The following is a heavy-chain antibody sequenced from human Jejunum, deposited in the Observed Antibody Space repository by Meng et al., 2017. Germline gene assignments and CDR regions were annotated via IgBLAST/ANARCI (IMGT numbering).Heavy chain of an antibody. CDR2: INTVNANT. D-gene: IGHD5-12*01. J-gene: IGHJ4*02. Sequence: VQLEQSGAEVKRPGASVTVSCKTSGFAFSRYVIHWVRQAPGQRLEWMGWINTVNANTRYSEKFQGRVTITRDTSASTAYMELSSLTSEDTAVYYCARVKYSGYDPFDSWGQGTLVTVSS. CDR3: ARVKYSGYDPFDS. CDR1: GFAFSRYV. V-gene: IGHV1-3*04.